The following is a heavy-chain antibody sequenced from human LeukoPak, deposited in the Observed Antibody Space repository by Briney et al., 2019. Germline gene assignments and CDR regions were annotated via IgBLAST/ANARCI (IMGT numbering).Heavy chain of an antibody. Sequence: ASVKVSCKASGYTFTGYYMHWVRQAPGQGLEWMGWINPNSSDTIYAQKFQGRVTMTRDTSISTGFMELSSLRSDDTAVYYCARQVAGSFDYWAGEPWSPSPQ. CDR2: INPNSSDT. CDR3: ARQVAGSFDY. J-gene: IGHJ4*02. CDR1: GYTFTGYY. D-gene: IGHD6-19*01. V-gene: IGHV1-2*02.